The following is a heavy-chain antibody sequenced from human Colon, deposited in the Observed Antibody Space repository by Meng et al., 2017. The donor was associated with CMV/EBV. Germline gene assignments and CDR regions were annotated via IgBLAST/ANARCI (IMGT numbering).Heavy chain of an antibody. CDR2: IHDSEGT. D-gene: IGHD2-2*01. J-gene: IGHJ4*02. CDR1: DDSISSYY. Sequence: QEQLQESGPRLVKPSENLSLTCTVSDDSISSYYWTWIRQPPGKGLEWIGYIHDSEGTKYKPSLKSRVTISLDMSKSQFSLKLSSVTAADTAVYYCARGGYESGKYLVLDYWGQGALVTVSS. V-gene: IGHV4-59*01. CDR3: ARGGYESGKYLVLDY.